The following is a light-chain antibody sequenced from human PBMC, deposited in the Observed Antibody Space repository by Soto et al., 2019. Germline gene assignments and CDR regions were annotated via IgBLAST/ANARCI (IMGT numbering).Light chain of an antibody. V-gene: IGKV1-5*03. CDR3: QPYNSYSWT. CDR1: QSISSW. CDR2: EAS. J-gene: IGKJ1*01. Sequence: DIQMTQSPSTLSASVGDRVTITCRASQSISSWLAWYQQKPGKAPKLLIYEASRLESGVPSRFSGSGSGTEFTLTISSLHPDAFSTGHCQPYNSYSWTFGQGPEVEIK.